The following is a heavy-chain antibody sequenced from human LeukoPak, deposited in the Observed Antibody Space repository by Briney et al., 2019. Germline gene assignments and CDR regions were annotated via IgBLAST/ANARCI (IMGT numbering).Heavy chain of an antibody. CDR2: ISSSGSTI. D-gene: IGHD3-16*01. CDR1: GFAFSTYE. Sequence: GGSLRLSCAASGFAFSTYEMNWVRQAPGKGLEWVSYISSSGSTIYCADSVKGRFTISRDNAKNSLYLQMNSLRAEDTAVYYCARVGAYAAVNCWGQGTLVTVSS. CDR3: ARVGAYAAVNC. V-gene: IGHV3-48*03. J-gene: IGHJ4*02.